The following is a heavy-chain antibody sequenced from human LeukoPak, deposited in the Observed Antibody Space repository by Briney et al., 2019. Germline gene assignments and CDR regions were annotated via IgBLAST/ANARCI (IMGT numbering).Heavy chain of an antibody. V-gene: IGHV4-39*07. Sequence: SETLSLTCTVSGGSISSSSYYWGWIRQPPGKGLEWIGSIYYSGSTYYNPSLKSRVTISVDTSKNQFSPKLSSVTAADTAVYYCARAMVRGVTNFDYWGQGTLVTVSS. J-gene: IGHJ4*02. CDR2: IYYSGST. CDR1: GGSISSSSYY. D-gene: IGHD3-10*01. CDR3: ARAMVRGVTNFDY.